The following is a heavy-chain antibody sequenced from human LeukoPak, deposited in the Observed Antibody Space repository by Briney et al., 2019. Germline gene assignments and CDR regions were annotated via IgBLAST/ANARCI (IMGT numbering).Heavy chain of an antibody. CDR3: ATSSAYYYFDFDY. V-gene: IGHV3-21*01. CDR1: GFTFSTYS. D-gene: IGHD3-22*01. Sequence: GGSPRLSCAASGFTFSTYSMNWVRQTPGKGLEWVSSISSSSSYIYYADSMKGRFSISRDNAKSSLYLQMNSLRAEDTAVYYCATSSAYYYFDFDYWGQGTLVTVSS. J-gene: IGHJ4*02. CDR2: ISSSSSYI.